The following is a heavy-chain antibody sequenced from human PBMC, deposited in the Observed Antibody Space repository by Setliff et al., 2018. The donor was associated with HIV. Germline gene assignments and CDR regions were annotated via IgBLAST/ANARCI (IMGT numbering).Heavy chain of an antibody. CDR2: INHSGST. J-gene: IGHJ5*02. CDR3: ARGGRYYRPGIAVAGIQRNWCDP. CDR1: GGSFSGYY. V-gene: IGHV4-34*01. Sequence: SETLSLTCAVYGGSFSGYYWNWIRQPPGNGLEWIGEINHSGSTKYNPSLKSRVTISVDMSKNQFSLKLTSVTAADTAVYYCARGGRYYRPGIAVAGIQRNWCDPGGQGALVTVSS. D-gene: IGHD6-19*01.